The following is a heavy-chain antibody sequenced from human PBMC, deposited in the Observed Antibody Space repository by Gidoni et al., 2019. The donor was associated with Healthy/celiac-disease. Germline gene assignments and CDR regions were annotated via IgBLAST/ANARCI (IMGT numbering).Heavy chain of an antibody. D-gene: IGHD6-19*01. V-gene: IGHV4-34*01. CDR3: ARGSAVAAFDY. Sequence: QVQLQQWGAGLLKPSETLSLTCAVYGGSFIGYYWSWIRQPPGKGLEWIGEINHSGSTNYNPSLKSRVTISVDTSKNQFSLKLSSVTAADTAVYYCARGSAVAAFDYWGQGTLVTVSS. J-gene: IGHJ4*02. CDR1: GGSFIGYY. CDR2: INHSGST.